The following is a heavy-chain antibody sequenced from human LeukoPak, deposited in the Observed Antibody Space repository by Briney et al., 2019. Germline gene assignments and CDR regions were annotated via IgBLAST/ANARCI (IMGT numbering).Heavy chain of an antibody. Sequence: GGSLRLSCAASGFTFSSYAMSWVRQAPGKGLEWVSAISGSGGSTYYADFVKGRFTISRDNSKNTLYLQMNSLRAEDTAVYYCAKDGTAMVTGDYWGQGTLVTVSS. CDR1: GFTFSSYA. V-gene: IGHV3-23*01. J-gene: IGHJ4*02. CDR3: AKDGTAMVTGDY. CDR2: ISGSGGST. D-gene: IGHD5-18*01.